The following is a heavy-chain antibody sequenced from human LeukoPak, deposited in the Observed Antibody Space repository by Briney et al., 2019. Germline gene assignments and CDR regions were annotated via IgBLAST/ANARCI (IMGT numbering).Heavy chain of an antibody. CDR1: GFTFSSYA. CDR2: ISGSGGST. J-gene: IGHJ4*02. D-gene: IGHD6-19*01. Sequence: PGGSLRLSCAASGFTFSSYAMSWVRQAPGKGLEWVSAISGSGGSTYYADSVKGRFTISRDNSKNTLYLQMNSLRAEDTAVYYCAKDAQGLVRGGIYFDFWGQGSLVTVSS. CDR3: AKDAQGLVRGGIYFDF. V-gene: IGHV3-23*01.